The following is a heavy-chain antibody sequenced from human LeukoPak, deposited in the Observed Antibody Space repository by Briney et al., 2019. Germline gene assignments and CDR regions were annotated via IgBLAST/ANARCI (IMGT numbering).Heavy chain of an antibody. CDR1: GFTFNNYW. D-gene: IGHD6-6*01. V-gene: IGHV3-7*03. Sequence: EGSLRLSCAVSGFTFNNYWMSWVRQAPGKGLEWVANIKQDGNEKYYVDSVKGRFTISRDNAKNSLYLQMNSLRAEDTAVYYCARVYSSSSGKNAFDIWGQGTMVTVSS. J-gene: IGHJ3*02. CDR2: IKQDGNEK. CDR3: ARVYSSSSGKNAFDI.